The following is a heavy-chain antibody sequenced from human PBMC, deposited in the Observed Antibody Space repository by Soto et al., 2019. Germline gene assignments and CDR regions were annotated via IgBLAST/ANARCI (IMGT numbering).Heavy chain of an antibody. CDR2: MNPNSGNT. CDR1: GYTFTSYD. V-gene: IGHV1-8*01. Sequence: ASVKVSCKASGYTFTSYDINWVRQATGQGLEWMGWMNPNSGNTGYAQKFQGRVTMTRNTSISTAYMELSSLRSEDTAVYYCERGRGIAAPLAYWGQGKLVTVSS. D-gene: IGHD6-13*01. J-gene: IGHJ4*02. CDR3: ERGRGIAAPLAY.